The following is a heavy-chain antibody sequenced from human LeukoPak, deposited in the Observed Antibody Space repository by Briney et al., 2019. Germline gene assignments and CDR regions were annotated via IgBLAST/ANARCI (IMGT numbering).Heavy chain of an antibody. J-gene: IGHJ4*02. CDR1: GGSLSNYY. Sequence: SETLSLTCTVSGGSLSNYYWTWIRQPPGKGLEWIGYIYYSGSTNYNPSLKSRVTISVDTSKNQFSLKLSSVTAADTAVYYCARDPALSYWGQGTLVTVSS. V-gene: IGHV4-59*01. CDR2: IYYSGST. CDR3: ARDPALSY.